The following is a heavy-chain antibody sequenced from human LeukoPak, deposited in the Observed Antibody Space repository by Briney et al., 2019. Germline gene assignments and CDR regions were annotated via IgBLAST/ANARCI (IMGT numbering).Heavy chain of an antibody. V-gene: IGHV3-33*01. D-gene: IGHD6-19*01. CDR2: IWYDGSNK. Sequence: PGRSLRLSCAASGFTFSSHGMHWVRQAPGKGLEWVAVIWYDGSNKYYADSVKGRFTISRDNSKNTLYLQMNSLRAEDTAVYYCARARPTGIAVAGLAHWGQGTLVTVSS. CDR3: ARARPTGIAVAGLAH. J-gene: IGHJ5*02. CDR1: GFTFSSHG.